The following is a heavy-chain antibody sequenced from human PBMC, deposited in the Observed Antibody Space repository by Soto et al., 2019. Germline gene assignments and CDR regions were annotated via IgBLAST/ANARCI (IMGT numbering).Heavy chain of an antibody. V-gene: IGHV2-70*01. D-gene: IGHD3-10*01. CDR2: IDWDDDK. J-gene: IGHJ4*02. Sequence: SGPTLVNPTQTLTLTCTFSGFSLSTSGMCVSWIRQPPGKALEWLALIDWDDDKYYSTSLKTRLTISKDTSKNQVVLTMTNMDPVDTATYYCARITMVPTSPHRYYFDYWGQGTLVTVSS. CDR1: GFSLSTSGMC. CDR3: ARITMVPTSPHRYYFDY.